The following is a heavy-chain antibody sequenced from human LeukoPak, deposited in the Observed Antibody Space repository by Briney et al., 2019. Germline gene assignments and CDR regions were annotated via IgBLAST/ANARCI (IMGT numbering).Heavy chain of an antibody. CDR1: GFTFSTYS. CDR2: ISGSSSYI. Sequence: KAGGSLRLSCAASGFTFSTYSMNWVRQAPGKGLEWVSSISGSSSYIYYADSMKGRFTISRDNSKNTLYLQMNSLRAEDTAVYYCAILTVTTAYWGQGTLVTVSS. J-gene: IGHJ4*02. V-gene: IGHV3-21*04. CDR3: AILTVTTAY. D-gene: IGHD4-17*01.